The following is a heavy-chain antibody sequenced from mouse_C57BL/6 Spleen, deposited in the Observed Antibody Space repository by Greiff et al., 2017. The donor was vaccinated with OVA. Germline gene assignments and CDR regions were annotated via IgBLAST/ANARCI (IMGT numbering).Heavy chain of an antibody. CDR3: ARDGGSSPMDY. CDR1: GFTFSDYY. J-gene: IGHJ4*01. V-gene: IGHV5-16*01. CDR2: INYDGSST. Sequence: EVQVVESEGGLVQPGSSMKLSCTASGFTFSDYYMAWVRQVPEKGLEWVANINYDGSSTYYLDSLKSRFIISRDNAKNILYLQMSSLKSEDTATYYCARDGGSSPMDYWGQGTSVTVSS. D-gene: IGHD1-1*01.